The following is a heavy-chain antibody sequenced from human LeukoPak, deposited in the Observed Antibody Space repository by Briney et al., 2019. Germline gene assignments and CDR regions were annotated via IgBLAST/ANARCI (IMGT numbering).Heavy chain of an antibody. Sequence: GGSLRLSCSASGFTFSNSGMHWVRQAPGKGLECVSAISSNWGSTYYADSVKGRFTISRDNSKNTLYLQMSSLRAEDTAVYYCVKGRSGGSYGMWGQGTLLTVSS. D-gene: IGHD1-26*01. CDR1: GFTFSNSG. CDR3: VKGRSGGSYGM. J-gene: IGHJ4*02. V-gene: IGHV3-64D*09. CDR2: ISSNWGST.